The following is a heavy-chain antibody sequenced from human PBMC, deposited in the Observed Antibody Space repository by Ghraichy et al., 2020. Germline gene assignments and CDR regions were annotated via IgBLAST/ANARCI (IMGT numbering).Heavy chain of an antibody. V-gene: IGHV3-21*06. CDR2: IDGRSSYI. Sequence: GGSLRLSCKASGFIFSDYYINWVRQAPGKGLEWVASIDGRSSYINYGDSVKGRFTVSRNNAQNSAFLQMDSLSVEDTAVYYCARDFGQSQWDHWGQGTLVTVSS. CDR1: GFIFSDYY. J-gene: IGHJ4*02. CDR3: ARDFGQSQWDH. D-gene: IGHD6-19*01.